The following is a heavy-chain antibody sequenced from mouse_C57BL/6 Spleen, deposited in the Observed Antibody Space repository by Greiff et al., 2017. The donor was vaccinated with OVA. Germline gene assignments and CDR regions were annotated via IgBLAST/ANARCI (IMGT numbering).Heavy chain of an antibody. J-gene: IGHJ4*01. CDR2: IDPSDSET. D-gene: IGHD2-5*01. Sequence: QVQLQQPGAELVRPGSSVKLSCKASGYTFTSYWMHWVQQRPIQGLEWIGNIDPSDSETHYNQKFKDKATLTVDKSSSTAYMQLSSLTSEDSAVYYCARNYYSNNHNRPDYYAMDYWGQGTSVTVSS. V-gene: IGHV1-52*01. CDR1: GYTFTSYW. CDR3: ARNYYSNNHNRPDYYAMDY.